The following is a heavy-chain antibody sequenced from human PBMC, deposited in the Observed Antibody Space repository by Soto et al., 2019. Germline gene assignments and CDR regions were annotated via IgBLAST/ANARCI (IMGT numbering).Heavy chain of an antibody. Sequence: EVQLVESGGGLVQPGGSLRLSCAASGFTVSSNYMSWVRQAPGKGLEWVSVIYSGGSTYYADSVKGRFTISRDNSKNTLYLQMNSLRAEDTAMYYCARSENQYYYDSSGYSYWGQGTLVTVSS. J-gene: IGHJ4*02. CDR3: ARSENQYYYDSSGYSY. CDR1: GFTVSSNY. V-gene: IGHV3-66*01. D-gene: IGHD3-22*01. CDR2: IYSGGST.